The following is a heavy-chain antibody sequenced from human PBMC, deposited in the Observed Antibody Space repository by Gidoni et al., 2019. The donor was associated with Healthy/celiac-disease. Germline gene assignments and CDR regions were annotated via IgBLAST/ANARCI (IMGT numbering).Heavy chain of an antibody. CDR2: ISGSGGST. J-gene: IGHJ4*02. CDR3: AKDPLRIAAAAITPVYFDY. CDR1: GFTFSSYA. Sequence: EVQLLESGGGLVQPGGSLRLSCAASGFTFSSYAMSWVRQAPGKGLEWVSAISGSGGSTYYADSVKGRFTISRDNSKNTLYLQMNSLRAEDTAVYYCAKDPLRIAAAAITPVYFDYWGQGTLVTVSS. V-gene: IGHV3-23*01. D-gene: IGHD6-13*01.